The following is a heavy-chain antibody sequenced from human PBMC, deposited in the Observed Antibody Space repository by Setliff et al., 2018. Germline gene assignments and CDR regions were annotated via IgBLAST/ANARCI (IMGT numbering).Heavy chain of an antibody. Sequence: PSETLSLTCSVSGASITSGGFYWTWVRQPPGKGLEWIGYIFYSGSTNYKPSLKSRVTISVDTSKNQFSLKLSSVTAADTAVYYCARDHGNWGFDYWGQGTLVTVSS. CDR2: IFYSGST. D-gene: IGHD7-27*01. CDR1: GASITSGGFY. J-gene: IGHJ4*02. CDR3: ARDHGNWGFDY. V-gene: IGHV4-61*08.